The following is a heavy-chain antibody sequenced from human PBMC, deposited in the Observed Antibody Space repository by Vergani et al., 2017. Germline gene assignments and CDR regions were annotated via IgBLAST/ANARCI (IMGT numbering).Heavy chain of an antibody. CDR2: INPNSGGT. J-gene: IGHJ4*02. CDR3: ARYLSSYSSSSFDY. V-gene: IGHV1-2*02. Sequence: QVQLVQSGAEVKKPGSSVKVSCKASGGTFSSYTISWVRQAPGQGLEWMGWINPNSGGTNYAQKFQGRVTMTRDTSTSTAYMELRSLRSDDTAVYYCARYLSSYSSSSFDYWGQGTLVTVSS. D-gene: IGHD6-6*01. CDR1: GGTFSSYT.